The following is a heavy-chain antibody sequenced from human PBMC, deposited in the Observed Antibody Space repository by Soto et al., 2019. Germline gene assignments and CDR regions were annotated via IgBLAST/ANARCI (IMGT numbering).Heavy chain of an antibody. J-gene: IGHJ4*02. Sequence: QVQLVQSGAEVKKPGASVKVSCRASGYTFTSYDINWGRQATGQGLEWLGWMNPNSGNAGYAQKFQGRVTMTRNTSISTASMARISLPSHHTAVYYSARSTNDYGDRHWGQGTLVTVSS. CDR2: MNPNSGNA. CDR3: ARSTNDYGDRH. V-gene: IGHV1-8*01. CDR1: GYTFTSYD. D-gene: IGHD4-17*01.